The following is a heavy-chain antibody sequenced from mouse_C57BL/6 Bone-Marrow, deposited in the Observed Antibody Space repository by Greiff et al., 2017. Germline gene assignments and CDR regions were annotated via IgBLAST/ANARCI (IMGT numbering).Heavy chain of an antibody. J-gene: IGHJ2*01. Sequence: QVQLQQSGAELVKPGASVKMSCKASGYTFTTYPIEWMKQTHGKSLEWIGNFHPYNDDTTYNEKFKGKATLTVEKSSSTVYLVRSRLTSDDSAVYYCAVITTVVAGGFDYWGQGTNLTVSS. CDR2: FHPYNDDT. CDR1: GYTFTTYP. V-gene: IGHV1-47*01. D-gene: IGHD1-1*01. CDR3: AVITTVVAGGFDY.